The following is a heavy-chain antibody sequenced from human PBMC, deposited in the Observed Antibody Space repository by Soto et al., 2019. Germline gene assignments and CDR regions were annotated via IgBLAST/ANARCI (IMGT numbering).Heavy chain of an antibody. CDR3: TRRRLGARGFTTMDV. D-gene: IGHD3-10*01. Sequence: SETMSLTCSVSAGYLGGSTYFWGWIRQSPGTALEWLGTIYSTGSTYYNTSLQSRIPMSLDTSKNQFSLNLGDVTAEDTAVYYCTRRRLGARGFTTMDVWRRGTRVTASS. CDR2: IYSTGST. J-gene: IGHJ6*02. CDR1: AGYLGGSTYF. V-gene: IGHV4-39*01.